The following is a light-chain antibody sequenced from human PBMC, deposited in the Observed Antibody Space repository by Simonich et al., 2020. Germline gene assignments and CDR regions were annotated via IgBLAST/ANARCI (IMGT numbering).Light chain of an antibody. CDR2: DVS. CDR1: SSEVGGHNY. Sequence: QSALTQPASVSGSPGQSITISCTGTSSEVGGHNYVSWYQQHPGKAPKLMIYDVSRRPSGVSNRFSGSKSGNTASLTISGLQAEDEADYYCCSYAGSSTWVFGGGTKLTVL. CDR3: CSYAGSSTWV. J-gene: IGLJ3*02. V-gene: IGLV2-23*02.